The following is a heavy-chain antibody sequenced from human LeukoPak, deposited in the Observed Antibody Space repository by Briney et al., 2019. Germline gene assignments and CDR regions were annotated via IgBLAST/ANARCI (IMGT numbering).Heavy chain of an antibody. D-gene: IGHD2-2*01. Sequence: ASVKVSCKASGYTFTSYYMHWVRQAPGQGLEWMGIINPSDDSTNYAQKFQGRVTMTRDTSTSTVYMELSSLKSEDTAVYYCARVPSSYYYGMDVWGQGTTVTVSS. J-gene: IGHJ6*02. V-gene: IGHV1-46*01. CDR2: INPSDDST. CDR3: ARVPSSYYYGMDV. CDR1: GYTFTSYY.